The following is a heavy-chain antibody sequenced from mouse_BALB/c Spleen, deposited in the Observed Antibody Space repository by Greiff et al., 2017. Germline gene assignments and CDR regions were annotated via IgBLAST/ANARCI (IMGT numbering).Heavy chain of an antibody. D-gene: IGHD3-3*01. CDR1: GFDFSRYW. CDR3: ARLMRDRYFDV. Sequence: EVKLMESGGGLVQPGGSLKLSCAASGFDFSRYWMSWVRQAPGKGLEWIGEINPDSSTINYTPSLKDKFIISRDNAKNTLYLQMSKVRSEDTALYYCARLMRDRYFDVWGAGTTVTVS. J-gene: IGHJ1*01. CDR2: INPDSSTI. V-gene: IGHV4-1*02.